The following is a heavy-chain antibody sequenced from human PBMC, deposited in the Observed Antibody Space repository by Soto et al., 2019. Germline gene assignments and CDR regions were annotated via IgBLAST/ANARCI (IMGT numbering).Heavy chain of an antibody. D-gene: IGHD4-17*01. V-gene: IGHV1-69*01. Sequence: QVQLVQSGAEVKKPGSSVKVSCKASGGTFSSYAISWVRQAPGQGLEWMGGIIPIFGTANYAQKCQGRVTITADESTSTAYMELRSLRSEDTAVYYCARGHDYGDYPYIFAYWGQGTLVTVSS. J-gene: IGHJ4*02. CDR2: IIPIFGTA. CDR3: ARGHDYGDYPYIFAY. CDR1: GGTFSSYA.